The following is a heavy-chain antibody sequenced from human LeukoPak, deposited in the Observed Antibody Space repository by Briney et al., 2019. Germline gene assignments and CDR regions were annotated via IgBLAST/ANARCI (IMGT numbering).Heavy chain of an antibody. J-gene: IGHJ4*02. CDR1: GGSISSGGYY. Sequence: PSETLSLTCTVSGGSISSGGYYWSWIRQPPGKGLEWIGYIYYSGSTYYNPSLKSRVTISVDTSKNQFSLKLGSVTAADTAVYYCARELSGYSYGYTDYWGQGTLVTVSS. D-gene: IGHD5-18*01. CDR2: IYYSGST. CDR3: ARELSGYSYGYTDY. V-gene: IGHV4-30-4*08.